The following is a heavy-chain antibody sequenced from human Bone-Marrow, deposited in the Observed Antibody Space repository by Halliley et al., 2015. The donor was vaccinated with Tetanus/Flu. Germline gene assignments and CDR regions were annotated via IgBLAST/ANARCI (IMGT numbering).Heavy chain of an antibody. J-gene: IGHJ4*02. V-gene: IGHV4-4*02. D-gene: IGHD3-22*01. CDR3: AQDSYYYDSSGFLLDY. Sequence: SLRLSCAVSGGSITSSNWYSWVRQPPGKGLEWIGEISHIGSTNCNPSLKSRVTISIDKSKNQFSLKLSSVTAADTAVYYCAQDSYYYDSSGFLLDYWGQGTLVTVSS. CDR2: ISHIGST. CDR1: GGSITSSNW.